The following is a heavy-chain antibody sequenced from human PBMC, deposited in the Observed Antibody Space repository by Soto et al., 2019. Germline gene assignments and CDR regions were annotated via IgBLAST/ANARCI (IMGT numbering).Heavy chain of an antibody. Sequence: PSETLSLTCTVSSGSISTANLWSWVRQPPGRGLEWIGEIYHSGSTNYNLSLKSRVTLSVDKSKNQFSLRLSSVTAADTAMYYCARRGGGVVLTATTPFDYWGQGTLVTV. CDR3: ARRGGGVVLTATTPFDY. CDR1: SGSISTANL. CDR2: IYHSGST. J-gene: IGHJ4*02. D-gene: IGHD2-21*02. V-gene: IGHV4-4*02.